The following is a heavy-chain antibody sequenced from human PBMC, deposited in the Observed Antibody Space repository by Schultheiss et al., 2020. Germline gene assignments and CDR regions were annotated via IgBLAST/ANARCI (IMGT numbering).Heavy chain of an antibody. J-gene: IGHJ4*02. D-gene: IGHD4-17*01. V-gene: IGHV4-59*01. CDR1: GGSISSYY. Sequence: SETLSLTCTVSGGSISSYYWSWIRQPPGKGLEWIGYIYYSGSTNYNPSLKSRVTISVDKSKNQFSLKLSSVTAADTAVYYCASPGNGDYCMGYWGQGTLVTVSS. CDR3: ASPGNGDYCMGY. CDR2: IYYSGST.